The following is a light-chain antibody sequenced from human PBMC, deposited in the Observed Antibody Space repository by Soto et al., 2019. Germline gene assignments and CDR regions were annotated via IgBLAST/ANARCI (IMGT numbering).Light chain of an antibody. CDR3: LQDHDDSWT. CDR1: QDIAIY. CDR2: AAS. Sequence: IQLTQAPSSPSASVGHRVTIACRASQDIAIYLAWYQQKPAEAPKLLIYAASALYGGVPSRFSGSGSGTDFALTIISLQAEDFATYYCLQDHDDSWTFGQGTKVDIK. V-gene: IGKV1-9*01. J-gene: IGKJ1*01.